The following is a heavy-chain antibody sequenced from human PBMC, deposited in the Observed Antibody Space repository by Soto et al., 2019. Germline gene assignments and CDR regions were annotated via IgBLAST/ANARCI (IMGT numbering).Heavy chain of an antibody. Sequence: EVQLVESGGGLVKPGGSLRLSCAVSGFAFRSYTMNWVRQAPGKGLEWVSSISSSSSQIYYRDSVKGRFTISRDNAKSSLYLQMNSLRVEDTAVYYCARGNYGDCSIFHWGQGTLVTVSS. J-gene: IGHJ4*02. CDR2: ISSSSSQI. CDR3: ARGNYGDCSIFH. V-gene: IGHV3-21*01. CDR1: GFAFRSYT. D-gene: IGHD4-17*01.